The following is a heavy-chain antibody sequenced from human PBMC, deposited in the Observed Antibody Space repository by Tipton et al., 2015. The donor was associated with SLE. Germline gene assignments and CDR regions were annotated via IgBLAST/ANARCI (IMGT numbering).Heavy chain of an antibody. J-gene: IGHJ5*02. Sequence: VQLVQSGAEVKKPGESLKISCQGSGYSFTSYWISWVRQMPGKGLEWMGIIFPGDSDTIYNPSFEGQVTISADKSISTAYLQWSSLKASDTAMYYCARRDNNFNWFDPWGQGTLVTVSS. CDR1: GYSFTSYW. CDR2: IFPGDSDT. V-gene: IGHV5-51*03. CDR3: ARRDNNFNWFDP. D-gene: IGHD2-15*01.